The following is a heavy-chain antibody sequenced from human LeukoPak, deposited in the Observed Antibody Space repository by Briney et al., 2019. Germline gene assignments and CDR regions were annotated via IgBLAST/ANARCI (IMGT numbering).Heavy chain of an antibody. CDR1: GFTFSSYA. CDR3: AKDLGSTTLNWFDP. Sequence: GGSLRLSCAASGFTFSSYAMSWVRQAPGKGLEWVSATTGSGGSTYYADSVKGRFTISRDNSKNTLYLQMNSLRAEDTAVYYCAKDLGSTTLNWFDPWGQGTLVTVSS. CDR2: TTGSGGST. V-gene: IGHV3-23*01. J-gene: IGHJ5*02. D-gene: IGHD2-2*01.